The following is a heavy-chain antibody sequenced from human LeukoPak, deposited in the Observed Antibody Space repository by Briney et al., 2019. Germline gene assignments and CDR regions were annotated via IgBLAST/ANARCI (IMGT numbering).Heavy chain of an antibody. CDR3: ARHTYDSSGYYLYYFDY. V-gene: IGHV4-59*08. CDR2: IYYSGST. D-gene: IGHD3-22*01. CDR1: GGSISSYY. Sequence: SETLSLTCTVSGGSISSYYWSWIRQPPGKGLEWIGYIYYSGSTNYNPSLKSRVTISVDTSKNQFSLKLSSVPAADTAVYYCARHTYDSSGYYLYYFDYWGQGTLVTVSS. J-gene: IGHJ4*02.